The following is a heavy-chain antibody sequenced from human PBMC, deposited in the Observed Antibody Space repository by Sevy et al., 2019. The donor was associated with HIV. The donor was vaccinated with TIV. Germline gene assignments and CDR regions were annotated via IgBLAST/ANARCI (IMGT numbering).Heavy chain of an antibody. Sequence: GGSLRLSCAASGFTFSSYAMSWVRQAPGKGLEWVSAISGSGGSTCYADSVKGRFTISIDNSKNTLYLQMNSLRAEDTAVYYCAKDVTERGASAGDYWGQGTLVTVSS. CDR1: GFTFSSYA. CDR2: ISGSGGST. V-gene: IGHV3-23*01. J-gene: IGHJ4*02. CDR3: AKDVTERGASAGDY. D-gene: IGHD1-1*01.